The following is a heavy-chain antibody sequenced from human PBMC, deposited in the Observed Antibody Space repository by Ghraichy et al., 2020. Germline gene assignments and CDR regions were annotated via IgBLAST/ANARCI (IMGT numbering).Heavy chain of an antibody. V-gene: IGHV3-23*01. J-gene: IGHJ4*02. Sequence: LSLTCAASGFTFSNPVMFWVRQAPGKGLEWVSGISGSGGSTYYADSVRGRFTISRDNSKNTLYLQMHSMRAEDTAVYYCAKDLRTLANWGQGTLVTVSS. CDR2: ISGSGGST. CDR1: GFTFSNPV. D-gene: IGHD1-1*01. CDR3: AKDLRTLAN.